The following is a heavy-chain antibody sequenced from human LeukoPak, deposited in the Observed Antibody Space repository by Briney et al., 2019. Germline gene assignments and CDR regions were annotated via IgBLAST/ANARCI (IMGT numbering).Heavy chain of an antibody. CDR2: IYPGDSDT. J-gene: IGHJ6*02. D-gene: IGHD2-2*01. Sequence: PGESLKISCKGSGYSFTSYWIGWVRQMTGKGLEWMGIIYPGDSDTRYSPSFQGQVTISADKSISTAYLQWSSLKASDTAMYYCARRYCSSTSCYGYYGMDVWGQGTTVTVSS. CDR3: ARRYCSSTSCYGYYGMDV. CDR1: GYSFTSYW. V-gene: IGHV5-51*01.